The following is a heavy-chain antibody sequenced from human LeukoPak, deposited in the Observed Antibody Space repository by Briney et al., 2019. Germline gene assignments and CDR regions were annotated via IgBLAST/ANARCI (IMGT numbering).Heavy chain of an antibody. Sequence: PSETLSLTCAVYGGSFSGYYWSWIRQPPGKGLEWIGEINHSGSTSYNPSLKSRVTISVDTSKNQFSLKLSSVTAADTAVYYCARGLRLVRGAHNGMDVWGKGTTVTVSS. CDR2: INHSGST. J-gene: IGHJ6*04. CDR1: GGSFSGYY. V-gene: IGHV4-34*01. CDR3: ARGLRLVRGAHNGMDV. D-gene: IGHD3-10*01.